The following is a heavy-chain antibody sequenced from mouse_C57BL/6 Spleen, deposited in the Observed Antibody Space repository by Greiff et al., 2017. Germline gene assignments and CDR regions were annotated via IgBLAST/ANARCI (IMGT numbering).Heavy chain of an antibody. J-gene: IGHJ2*01. D-gene: IGHD2-4*01. CDR2: INPNNGGT. Sequence: EVQLQQSGPELVKPGASVKISCKASGYTFTDYYMNWVKQSHGKSLEWIGDINPNNGGTSYNQKFKGKATLTVDKSSSTAYMELRSLTSEDSAVYYCAGDYDGYSDYWGQGTTLTVSS. CDR3: AGDYDGYSDY. CDR1: GYTFTDYY. V-gene: IGHV1-26*01.